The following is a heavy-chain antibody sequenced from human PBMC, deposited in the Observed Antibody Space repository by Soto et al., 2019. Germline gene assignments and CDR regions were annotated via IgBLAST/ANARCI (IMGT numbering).Heavy chain of an antibody. CDR3: ARAQSGRMYAPDAFYI. V-gene: IGHV4-34*01. J-gene: IGHJ3*02. D-gene: IGHD2-8*01. Sequence: QVQLQQWGAGLLKPSETLSLTCAVYGGSFSGYYWSWIRQPPGKGLEWIGEINHSGSTNYNPSLKSRVTISVDTSKNQFSLKLSSVTAADTAVYYCARAQSGRMYAPDAFYIWGQGTMVTVSS. CDR1: GGSFSGYY. CDR2: INHSGST.